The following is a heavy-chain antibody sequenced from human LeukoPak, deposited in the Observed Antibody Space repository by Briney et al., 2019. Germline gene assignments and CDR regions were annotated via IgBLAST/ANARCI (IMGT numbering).Heavy chain of an antibody. J-gene: IGHJ4*02. D-gene: IGHD3-22*01. CDR1: GGSISSGGYY. Sequence: SETLSLTCTVSGGSISSGGYYWSWIRQHPGKGLEWIGYIYYSGSTYYNPSLKSRVTISVDTSKNQFSLKLSSVTAADTAVYYCARVLSIAMIDYWGQGTLVTVSS. CDR2: IYYSGST. V-gene: IGHV4-31*03. CDR3: ARVLSIAMIDY.